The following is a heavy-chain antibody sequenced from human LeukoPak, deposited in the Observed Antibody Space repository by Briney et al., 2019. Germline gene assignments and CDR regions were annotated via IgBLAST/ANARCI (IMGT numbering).Heavy chain of an antibody. V-gene: IGHV4-59*01. CDR2: IYYSGTT. D-gene: IGHD3-10*01. Sequence: SETLSLTCTVSGGSIRTYYWSWIRQPPGKGLERIGYIYYSGTTHYNPSLKSRVTISLDTSNNHFSLRLSSVTAADTAVYYCARYYYGSGSYYNIAYFDYWGQGTLVTVSS. J-gene: IGHJ4*02. CDR1: GGSIRTYY. CDR3: ARYYYGSGSYYNIAYFDY.